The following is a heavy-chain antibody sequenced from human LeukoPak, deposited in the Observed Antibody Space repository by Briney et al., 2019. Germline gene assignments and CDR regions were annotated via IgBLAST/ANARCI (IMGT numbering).Heavy chain of an antibody. CDR3: AKGVTYYRPGYDI. CDR1: GYSFINYD. CDR2: VNANSGKT. V-gene: IGHV1-8*01. J-gene: IGHJ4*02. Sequence: ASVKVSCKASGYSFINYDIHWVRQATGQGLEWMGRVNANSGKTGFAQKFQGRLTMTTNTSISTAYMELSSLRSDDTAVYYCAKGVTYYRPGYDIWGQGTLVTVSS. D-gene: IGHD2-21*02.